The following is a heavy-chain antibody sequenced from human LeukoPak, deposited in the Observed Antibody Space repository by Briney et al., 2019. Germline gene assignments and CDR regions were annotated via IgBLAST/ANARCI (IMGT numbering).Heavy chain of an antibody. Sequence: PGGSLRLSCAASGFTFDDYAMHRVRQAPGKGLEWVSLISWDGGSTYYADSVKGRFTISRDNSKNSLYLQMNSLRAEDTALYYCAKDYGGSGWRLSFDYWGQGTLVTVSS. CDR3: AKDYGGSGWRLSFDY. V-gene: IGHV3-43D*03. CDR1: GFTFDDYA. CDR2: ISWDGGST. J-gene: IGHJ4*02. D-gene: IGHD6-19*01.